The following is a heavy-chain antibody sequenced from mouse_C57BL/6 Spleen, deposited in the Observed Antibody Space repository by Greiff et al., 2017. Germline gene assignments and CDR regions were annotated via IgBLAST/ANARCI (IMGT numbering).Heavy chain of an antibody. Sequence: VQRVESGAELMKPGASVKLSCKATGYTFTGYWIEWVKQRPGHGLEWIGEILPGSGSTNYNETFKGKATFTADTSSNTAYMQLSSLTTEDSAIYYCARFVYEADAGDYAMDYWGQGTSVTVSS. CDR2: ILPGSGST. CDR1: GYTFTGYW. V-gene: IGHV1-9*01. D-gene: IGHD2-3*01. J-gene: IGHJ4*01. CDR3: ARFVYEADAGDYAMDY.